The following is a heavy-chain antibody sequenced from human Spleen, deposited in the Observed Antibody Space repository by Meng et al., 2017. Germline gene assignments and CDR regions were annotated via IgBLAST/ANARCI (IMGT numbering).Heavy chain of an antibody. CDR3: AKYSYGLGDYLDY. V-gene: IGHV3-23*01. D-gene: IGHD3-10*01. J-gene: IGHJ4*02. CDR1: GFRFSSYA. Sequence: GVLKISCAASGFRFSSYAMSWVRHAPGKGLEWVSALSGGGFTTYYADSVKGRFAISRHNSKNTLYLQMNSLRAEDTALYYCAKYSYGLGDYLDYWGQGALVTVSS. CDR2: LSGGGFTT.